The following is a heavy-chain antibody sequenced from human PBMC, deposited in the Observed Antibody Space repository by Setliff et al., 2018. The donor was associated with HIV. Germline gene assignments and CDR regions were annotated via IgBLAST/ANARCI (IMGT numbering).Heavy chain of an antibody. J-gene: IGHJ3*02. V-gene: IGHV1-69*05. D-gene: IGHD3-22*01. CDR2: IIPIFGTA. Sequence: SVKVSCKASGGTFSSYAISWVRQAPGQGLEWMGGIIPIFGTANYAQKFQGRVTMTRDTSTSTVYMELSSLRSEDTAVYYCARGGVIVITMIPLLSAFDIWGQGTMVTVSS. CDR3: ARGGVIVITMIPLLSAFDI. CDR1: GGTFSSYA.